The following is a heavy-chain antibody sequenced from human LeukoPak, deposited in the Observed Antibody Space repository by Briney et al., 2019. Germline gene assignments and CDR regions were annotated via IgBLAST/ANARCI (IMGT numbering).Heavy chain of an antibody. CDR1: GFTFSNYG. D-gene: IGHD1-1*01. J-gene: IGHJ4*02. Sequence: GGSLRLSCAASGFTFSNYGMHWVRQAPGKGLEWVAVIWDDRSNEYYEDSVKGRFTIFRDKHKNTLYLQMNSLRAEDTAVDSCARDHSGTQDYWGQGTLVTVSS. CDR3: ARDHSGTQDY. V-gene: IGHV3-33*01. CDR2: IWDDRSNE.